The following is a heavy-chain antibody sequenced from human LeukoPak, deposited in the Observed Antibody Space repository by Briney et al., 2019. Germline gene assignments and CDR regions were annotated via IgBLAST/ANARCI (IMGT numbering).Heavy chain of an antibody. J-gene: IGHJ6*03. CDR3: RGDGFGLAAAAYATHYYYYYYMDV. V-gene: IGHV4-59*12. D-gene: IGHD6-13*01. CDR2: IYYSGST. Sequence: SYTLSLTRTVSGGSISSYYWSWIRQPPRKGLEGIGYIYYSGSTHYNPPLKSRVTISVDTSKNQFSLKLSSVTAADTAVYYCRGDGFGLAAAAYATHYYYYYYMDVWGKGTTVTVSS. CDR1: GGSISSYY.